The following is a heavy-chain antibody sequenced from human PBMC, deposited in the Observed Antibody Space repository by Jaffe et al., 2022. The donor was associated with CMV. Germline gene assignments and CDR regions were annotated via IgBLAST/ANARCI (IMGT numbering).Heavy chain of an antibody. D-gene: IGHD6-13*01. J-gene: IGHJ4*02. Sequence: QVQLVQSGAEVQKPGATVKVSCKPSGYTFTTYTVHWVRQAPGQGLDWMGWINAGNGDTKYSQKFQGRVTFTRDTSATTAYMELSSLRSEDTAVYYCARSSSSSFNFDYWGQGTLVTVSS. CDR1: GYTFTTYT. CDR3: ARSSSSSFNFDY. V-gene: IGHV1-3*01. CDR2: INAGNGDT.